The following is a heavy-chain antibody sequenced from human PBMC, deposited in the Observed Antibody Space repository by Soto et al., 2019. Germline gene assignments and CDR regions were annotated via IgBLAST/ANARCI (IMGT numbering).Heavy chain of an antibody. D-gene: IGHD4-17*01. J-gene: IGHJ2*01. CDR2: ISDDGSHE. CDR3: AKDAATTYYFHL. Sequence: QVQLVESGGGVVQPGRSLRLSCAASGFTFSSYGMHWVRQAPGRELEWVAVISDDGSHEYYAGSVKGRFTISRDDSKNTLFLEMNSLRPEDTAVYYCAKDAATTYYFHLWGRGTLVTVSS. V-gene: IGHV3-30*18. CDR1: GFTFSSYG.